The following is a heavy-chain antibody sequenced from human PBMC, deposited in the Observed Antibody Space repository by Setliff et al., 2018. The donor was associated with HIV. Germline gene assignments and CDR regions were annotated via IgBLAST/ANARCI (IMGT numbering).Heavy chain of an antibody. CDR3: ARGVNFDY. J-gene: IGHJ4*02. D-gene: IGHD3-3*01. CDR1: GGSFSGYY. V-gene: IGHV4-59*01. CDR2: IYIYNSGST. Sequence: SETLSLTCSVSGGSFSGYYWSWIRQPPGKGLEWIGYIYIYNSGSTNYNPSLTSRVTISVDTSRNQFSQKLTSVTAADTAIYYCARGVNFDYWGQGTQVTVSS.